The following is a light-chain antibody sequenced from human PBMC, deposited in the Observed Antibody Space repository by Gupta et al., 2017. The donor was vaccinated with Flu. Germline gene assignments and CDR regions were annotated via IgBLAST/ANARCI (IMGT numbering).Light chain of an antibody. CDR3: AAWDDSLSGVV. Sequence: QSVLTQPPSASGTPGQRVTLSRSGSSSNIGSNYVYWYQQLPGTAPKLLIYRNNQRPSGVPDRFSGSKSGTSASLAISGLRSEDEADYYCAAWDDSLSGVVFGGGTKLTVL. V-gene: IGLV1-47*01. CDR1: SSNIGSNY. CDR2: RNN. J-gene: IGLJ2*01.